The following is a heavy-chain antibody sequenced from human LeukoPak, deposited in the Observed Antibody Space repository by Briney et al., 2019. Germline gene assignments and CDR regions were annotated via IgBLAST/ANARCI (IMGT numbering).Heavy chain of an antibody. J-gene: IGHJ3*02. CDR1: GFTFSTYA. CDR2: ISGSGDST. Sequence: GGSLRLSCAASGFTFSTYAMNWVRQAPGKGLNWVSGISGSGDSTLYADSVKGRFTISRDNSKKTLYLQMNSLGADDTAVYYCAKDARWLAPGTFDIWGQGTMVTVS. V-gene: IGHV3-23*01. CDR3: AKDARWLAPGTFDI. D-gene: IGHD6-19*01.